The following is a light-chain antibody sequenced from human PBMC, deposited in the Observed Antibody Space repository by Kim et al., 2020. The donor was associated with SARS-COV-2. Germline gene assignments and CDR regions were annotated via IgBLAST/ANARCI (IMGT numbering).Light chain of an antibody. J-gene: IGKJ1*01. V-gene: IGKV3-15*01. CDR3: QQYNDWPPWT. Sequence: SPGERATLSCRASQSVSTNLAWYQQNPGQAPRLLIYDASTRATGVPARFSGSGSGTEFTLTISSLQSGDFAVYYCQQYNDWPPWTFGQGTKVDIK. CDR1: QSVSTN. CDR2: DAS.